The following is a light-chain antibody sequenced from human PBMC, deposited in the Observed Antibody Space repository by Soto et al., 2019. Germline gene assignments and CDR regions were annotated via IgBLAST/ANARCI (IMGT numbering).Light chain of an antibody. CDR2: RNN. V-gene: IGLV1-47*01. J-gene: IGLJ2*01. CDR3: AVWAVGLTGPV. Sequence: QSVLTQPPSASGTPGQRVTISCSGSSSNIGSNYVYWYQQYPGTAPRLLIYRNNQRPSGVPDRFSGSKSGTSASLAISGRRSEEEADYRCAVWAVGLTGPVFGGGTKVTVL. CDR1: SSNIGSNY.